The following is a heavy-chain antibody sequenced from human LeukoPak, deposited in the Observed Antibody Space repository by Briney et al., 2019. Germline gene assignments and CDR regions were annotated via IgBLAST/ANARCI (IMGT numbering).Heavy chain of an antibody. V-gene: IGHV4-59*12. D-gene: IGHD4-23*01. Sequence: TSETLSLTCTVSGGSISRYYGSWIRQPPGKGLEWIGYIYYSGSTNYNPSLKSRVTIPVDTSKNQSSLKLSSVTAAHTAVYYCARDLWVYGGPDAFEICGQGTMVTVSS. J-gene: IGHJ3*02. CDR3: ARDLWVYGGPDAFEI. CDR2: IYYSGST. CDR1: GGSISRYY.